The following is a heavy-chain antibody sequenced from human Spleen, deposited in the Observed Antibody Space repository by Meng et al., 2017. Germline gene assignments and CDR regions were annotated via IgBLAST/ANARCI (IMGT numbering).Heavy chain of an antibody. CDR2: LGAHDGDK. J-gene: IGHJ4*02. CDR1: DYTFTGYG. Sequence: QVQPVQSGPEVKKPGAPVTVSCKASDYTFTGYGVSWVRQAPGQGLEWMAWLGAHDGDKSHAPKFQGRVTVSADRPTATAYMELRSLRSDDTAVYYCARGTPGRSYSDYWGQGTLVTVSS. V-gene: IGHV1-18*01. CDR3: ARGTPGRSYSDY. D-gene: IGHD3-10*01.